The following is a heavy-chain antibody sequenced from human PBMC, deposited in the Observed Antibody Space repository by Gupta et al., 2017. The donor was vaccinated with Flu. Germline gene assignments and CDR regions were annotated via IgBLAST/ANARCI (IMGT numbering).Heavy chain of an antibody. V-gene: IGHV3-48*03. Sequence: EVQLVESGGGLVQPGGSLRLSCAASVFTFSSYDMSWGRQAPGRGLEWVSFISSSASTYYGDPVRGRFTISRDNAKNSLYLQMSGLRDEDTAVYYCARGHWDNWGQGTLVTVSS. CDR2: ISSSAST. CDR1: VFTFSSYD. J-gene: IGHJ4*02. CDR3: ARGHWDN.